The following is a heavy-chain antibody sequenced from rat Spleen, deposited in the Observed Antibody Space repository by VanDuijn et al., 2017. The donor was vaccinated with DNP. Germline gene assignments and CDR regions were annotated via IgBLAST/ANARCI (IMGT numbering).Heavy chain of an antibody. Sequence: EVELVESGGGLVQPGRSMKLSCAASGFTFSNYGMAWVRQAPTKGLEWVASISTSGGNTYYRDSVKGRFTISRDNAKSSLYLQMDSLRSEDTATYYCTTLITTVVVPRGYFDYWGQGVMVTVSS. V-gene: IGHV5-25*01. CDR2: ISTSGGNT. J-gene: IGHJ2*01. CDR3: TTLITTVVVPRGYFDY. CDR1: GFTFSNYG. D-gene: IGHD1-1*01.